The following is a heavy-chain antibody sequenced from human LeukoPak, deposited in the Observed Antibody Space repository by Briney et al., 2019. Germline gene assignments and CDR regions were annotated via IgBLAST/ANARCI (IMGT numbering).Heavy chain of an antibody. D-gene: IGHD1-14*01. J-gene: IGHJ5*02. CDR3: ARVSSPRPANRPLDP. Sequence: PGGSLRLSCAASGFTVSSNYMSWVRQAPGKGLEWVSVIYSGGSTYYADSVKGRFTISRDNSENTLYLQMNSLRAEDTAVYYCARVSSPRPANRPLDPWGQGTLVTVSS. CDR2: IYSGGST. V-gene: IGHV3-53*01. CDR1: GFTVSSNY.